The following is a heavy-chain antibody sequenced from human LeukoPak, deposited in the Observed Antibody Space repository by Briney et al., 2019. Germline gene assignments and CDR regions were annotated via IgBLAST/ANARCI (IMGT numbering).Heavy chain of an antibody. D-gene: IGHD2-21*01. CDR1: GLSFSNSW. J-gene: IGHJ4*02. CDR2: IKPDGSER. V-gene: IGHV3-7*01. Sequence: GGSLRLSCAASGLSFSNSWMCWFRQAPGEGLEWVANIKPDGSERYYVDSVKGRFTISRDNAKNSLYLQRNNLRVEDTAVYYCSRDGCIANGCQTRGDHWGQGTLVAVSS. CDR3: SRDGCIANGCQTRGDH.